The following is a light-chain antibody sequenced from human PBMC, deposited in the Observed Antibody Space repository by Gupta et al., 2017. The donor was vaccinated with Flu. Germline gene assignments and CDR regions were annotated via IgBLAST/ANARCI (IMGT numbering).Light chain of an antibody. J-gene: IGLJ3*02. CDR1: SGINVGTYR. V-gene: IGLV5-45*02. CDR3: MIWHSSAWV. Sequence: QAVLTQPSSLSASPGASASLTCTLRSGINVGTYRIYWYQQKPGSPPQYLLRHKSDSDKQQGSGVPSRFSGFKDASATAVILVISGLQAEDEDYYYCMIWHSSAWVFGGGTKLTVL. CDR2: HKSDSDK.